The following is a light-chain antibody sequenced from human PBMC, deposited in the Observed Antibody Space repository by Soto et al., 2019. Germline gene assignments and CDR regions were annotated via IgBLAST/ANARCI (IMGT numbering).Light chain of an antibody. CDR2: GAK. V-gene: IGKV1-12*01. Sequence: DIQMTQSPSSVSASVGDRVIISCRASQAFSNLLAWYQQKPGKAPNLLIFGAKTLQSGVPSRFSGSGYGTDFTLTITTLQPEDVGIYYCQQCHATPLTFGQGTRLDI. CDR3: QQCHATPLT. J-gene: IGKJ5*01. CDR1: QAFSNL.